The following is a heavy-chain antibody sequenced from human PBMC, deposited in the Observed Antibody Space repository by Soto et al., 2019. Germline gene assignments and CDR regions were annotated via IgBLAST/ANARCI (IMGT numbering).Heavy chain of an antibody. CDR3: ASEYCGGDCYSAARYGMDV. J-gene: IGHJ6*02. Sequence: QVQLVQSGAEVKKPGASVKVSCKASGYTFTSYAMHWVRQAPGQRLEWMGWINAGNGNTKYSQKFQGRVTITRDTSASTAYMELSILRSEDTAVYYCASEYCGGDCYSAARYGMDVWGQGTTVTVSS. D-gene: IGHD2-21*02. V-gene: IGHV1-3*01. CDR2: INAGNGNT. CDR1: GYTFTSYA.